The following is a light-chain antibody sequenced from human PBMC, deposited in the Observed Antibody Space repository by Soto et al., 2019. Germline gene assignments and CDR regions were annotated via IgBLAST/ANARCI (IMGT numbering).Light chain of an antibody. CDR1: KLGDTY. V-gene: IGLV3-1*01. CDR2: KYS. CDR3: QAWDSSTYVV. J-gene: IGLJ2*01. Sequence: SYELTQPPSVSVSPGQTANITCSGDKLGDTYAFWYQQKPGQSPVLVIYKYSKRPSGIPERFSGSNSGNTATLTISGTQAMDEADYYCQAWDSSTYVVFGGGTKLTVL.